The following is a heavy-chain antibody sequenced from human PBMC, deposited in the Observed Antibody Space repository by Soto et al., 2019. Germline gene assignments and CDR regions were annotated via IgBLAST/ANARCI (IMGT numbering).Heavy chain of an antibody. J-gene: IGHJ4*02. V-gene: IGHV1-18*01. CDR2: IYSKAGKM. CDR3: ARDIAFDIDY. D-gene: IGHD2-15*01. Sequence: QVNRLQSGAEVQKPGASVKVSCKTSGYTFKDLGITWVRQAPGLGLEWLGWIYSKAGKMNFAPKFQNRVIMTTDTSTSTAFMELTSLTFDDSAIYFCARDIAFDIDYWGQGTLVTVS. CDR1: GYTFKDLG.